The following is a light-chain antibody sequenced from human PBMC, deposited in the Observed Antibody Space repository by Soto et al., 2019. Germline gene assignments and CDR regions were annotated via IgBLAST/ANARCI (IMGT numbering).Light chain of an antibody. Sequence: DIQMTQSPYSLSASVGDRVTITCRASQSISSNLNWYQQKPGKAPKLLIYGASSLQSGVPSRFSGSGSVTDLTLIISSLQPEDFATYYCQQSYSTPRTFGQGTKLEIK. V-gene: IGKV1-39*01. CDR1: QSISSN. J-gene: IGKJ2*01. CDR2: GAS. CDR3: QQSYSTPRT.